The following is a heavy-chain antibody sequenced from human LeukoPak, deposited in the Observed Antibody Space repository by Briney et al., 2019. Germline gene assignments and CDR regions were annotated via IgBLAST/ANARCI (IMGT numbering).Heavy chain of an antibody. J-gene: IGHJ4*02. CDR2: ISADGAGR. V-gene: IGHV3-23*01. CDR1: GFTFSTYG. Sequence: GGSLRLSCAASGFTFSTYGMLWVRQAPGKGLEWVSSISADGAGRYYADSVKGRFIISRDNSRNTLYMQMISLRAEDTAVYYCARIITAAGSDYWGQGTLVTVSS. D-gene: IGHD2-15*01. CDR3: ARIITAAGSDY.